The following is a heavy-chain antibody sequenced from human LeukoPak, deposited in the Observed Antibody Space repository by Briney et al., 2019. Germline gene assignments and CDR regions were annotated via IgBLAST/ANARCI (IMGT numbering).Heavy chain of an antibody. CDR1: GGSISSYY. CDR2: IYTSGST. V-gene: IGHV4-4*09. Sequence: SETLSLTCTVSGGSISSYYWSWIRQPPGKGLEWIGYIYTSGSTNYNPSLKSRVTISVDTSNNQCSLTLSSVTAADTAVYYWARGISGSWFDPWGQGTLVTVSS. J-gene: IGHJ5*02. D-gene: IGHD2-15*01. CDR3: ARGISGSWFDP.